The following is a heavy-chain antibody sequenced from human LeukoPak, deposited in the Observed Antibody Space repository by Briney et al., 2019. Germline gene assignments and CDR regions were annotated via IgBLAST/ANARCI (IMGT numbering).Heavy chain of an antibody. CDR3: AKGYWDIVVVVAATPFDY. J-gene: IGHJ4*02. CDR2: ISGSGGST. Sequence: PGGSLRLSCAASGFTFRSYAMTWVRQAPGKGLEWVSAISGSGGSTYYADSVKGRFTISRDNSKNTLYLQMNSLRAEDTAVYYCAKGYWDIVVVVAATPFDYWGQGTLVTVSS. V-gene: IGHV3-23*01. D-gene: IGHD2-15*01. CDR1: GFTFRSYA.